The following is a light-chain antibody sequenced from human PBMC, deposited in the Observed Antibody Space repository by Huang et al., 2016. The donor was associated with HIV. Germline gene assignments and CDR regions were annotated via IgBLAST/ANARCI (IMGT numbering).Light chain of an antibody. CDR3: QQYYSTPPIT. CDR1: QGISNS. Sequence: DIQMTQSPFSLSASVGDRVTITCRASQGISNSLAWYQQKTGKAPKLLLYAASRLKSGVPSRFSGSGSGTDYTLTISSLQPEDFATYYCQQYYSTPPITFGHGTRLEIK. CDR2: AAS. V-gene: IGKV1-NL1*01. J-gene: IGKJ5*01.